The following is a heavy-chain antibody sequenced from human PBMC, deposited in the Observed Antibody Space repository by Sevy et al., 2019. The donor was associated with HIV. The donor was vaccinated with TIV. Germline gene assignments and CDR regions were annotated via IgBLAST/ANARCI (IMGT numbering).Heavy chain of an antibody. D-gene: IGHD6-19*01. Sequence: GGSLRLSCAASGFTFSNAWMSWVRQAPGKGLEWVGRIKSKTDGGTTDYAAPVKGRFTISRDDSKNTLYLQMNSLKTGDTAVYYCITAAVAGLDAFDIWGQGTMVTVSS. J-gene: IGHJ3*02. V-gene: IGHV3-15*01. CDR2: IKSKTDGGTT. CDR1: GFTFSNAW. CDR3: ITAAVAGLDAFDI.